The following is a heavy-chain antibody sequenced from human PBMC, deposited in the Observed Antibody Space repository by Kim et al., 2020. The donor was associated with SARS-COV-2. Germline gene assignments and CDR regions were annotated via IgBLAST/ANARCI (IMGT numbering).Heavy chain of an antibody. D-gene: IGHD6-13*01. CDR3: ARDYGYSSSWPDYL. V-gene: IGHV4-39*07. J-gene: IGHJ4*02. CDR1: GGSISSSSYY. Sequence: SETLSLTCTVSGGSISSSSYYWGWIRQPPGKGLEWIGSIYYSGSTYYNPSLKSRVTISVDTSKNQFSLKLSSVTAADTAVYYCARDYGYSSSWPDYLWGQGTLVTVSS. CDR2: IYYSGST.